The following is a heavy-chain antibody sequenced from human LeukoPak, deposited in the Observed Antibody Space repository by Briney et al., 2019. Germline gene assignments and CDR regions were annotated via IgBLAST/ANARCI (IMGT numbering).Heavy chain of an antibody. Sequence: GGSLRLSCAASGFTFSSYAMSWVRQAPGKGLEWVSAMSGSGGSTYYADSVKGRFTISRDNSKNTLYLQMSSLRAEDTAVYYCAKGKDTYSYDSSGYYFGEYWGQGTLVTVSS. D-gene: IGHD3-22*01. CDR1: GFTFSSYA. V-gene: IGHV3-23*01. CDR3: AKGKDTYSYDSSGYYFGEY. CDR2: MSGSGGST. J-gene: IGHJ4*02.